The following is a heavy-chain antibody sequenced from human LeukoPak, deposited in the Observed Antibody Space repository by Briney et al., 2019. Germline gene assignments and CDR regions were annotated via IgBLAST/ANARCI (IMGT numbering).Heavy chain of an antibody. J-gene: IGHJ3*02. CDR3: ARGGYSTSWAAFDI. D-gene: IGHD6-13*01. CDR2: IYYSGRY. CDR1: GVSISGGDNY. V-gene: IGHV4-30-4*01. Sequence: SETLSLTCTVSGVSISGGDNYRGWSRQPPGKCLEWIGYIYYSGRYYSSPSLKSRVTISVDTSKNQFSLKLRSVTASDTAVYSCARGGYSTSWAAFDIWGQGTMVTVSS.